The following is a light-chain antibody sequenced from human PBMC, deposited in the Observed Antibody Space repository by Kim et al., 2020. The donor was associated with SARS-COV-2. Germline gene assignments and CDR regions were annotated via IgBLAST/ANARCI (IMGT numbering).Light chain of an antibody. J-gene: IGLJ3*02. Sequence: QSALTQPASVSGSPGQSITISCTGTSSDVGTYNLVSWYQQHPGKAPKLMIYEVNERPSGVSNRFSGSKSGDTASLTISGLQAEDEADYYCCSYAGTRVFGGGTKLTVL. V-gene: IGLV2-23*02. CDR2: EVN. CDR3: CSYAGTRV. CDR1: SSDVGTYNL.